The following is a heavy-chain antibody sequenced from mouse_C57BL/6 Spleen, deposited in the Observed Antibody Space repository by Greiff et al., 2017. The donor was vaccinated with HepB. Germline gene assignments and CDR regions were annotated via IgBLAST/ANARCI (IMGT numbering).Heavy chain of an antibody. CDR2: IYPGGGYT. Sequence: QVQLKQSGAELVRPGTSVKMSCKASGYTFTNYWIGWAKQRPGHGLEWIGVIYPGGGYTNYNEKFKGKATLTADKSSSTAYMQFSSLTSEDSAIYYCARGDYCGISLYYFDYWGQGTTLTVSS. CDR1: GYTFTNYW. CDR3: ARGDYCGISLYYFDY. J-gene: IGHJ2*01. D-gene: IGHD1-1*01. V-gene: IGHV1-63*01.